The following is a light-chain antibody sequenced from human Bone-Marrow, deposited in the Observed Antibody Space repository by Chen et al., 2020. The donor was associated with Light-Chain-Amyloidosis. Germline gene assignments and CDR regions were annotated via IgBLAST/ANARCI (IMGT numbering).Light chain of an antibody. V-gene: IGLV6-57*02. CDR2: EDN. CDR3: QSYDSSNLV. J-gene: IGLJ3*02. Sequence: NFMLTQPHSVSESPGKTVTISCTGSSGSIASNYVQWYQQRPGSAPTTVIYEDNQRPSGVPDRFSCSIDSSSNSAYLTISGLKTEDEADYYCQSYDSSNLVFGGGTKLTVL. CDR1: SGSIASNY.